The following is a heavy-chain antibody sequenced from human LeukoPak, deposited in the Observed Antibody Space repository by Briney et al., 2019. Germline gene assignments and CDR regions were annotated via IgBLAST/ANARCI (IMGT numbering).Heavy chain of an antibody. CDR2: IDHSGST. CDR1: GGSISSYY. J-gene: IGHJ4*02. V-gene: IGHV4-34*01. D-gene: IGHD1-26*01. Sequence: SETLSLTCTVSGGSISSYYWSWIRQPPGQGLEWIGEIDHSGSTNYNPSLKSRVTMPVDTSKNQFSLKLSSVTAADTAVYYCARARGTVGIDYWGQGTLVTVSS. CDR3: ARARGTVGIDY.